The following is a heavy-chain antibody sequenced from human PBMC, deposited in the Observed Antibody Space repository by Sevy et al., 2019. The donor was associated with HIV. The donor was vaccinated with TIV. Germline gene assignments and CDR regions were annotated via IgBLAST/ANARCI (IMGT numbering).Heavy chain of an antibody. V-gene: IGHV3-21*01. CDR3: ARGGGSLDY. Sequence: GGYLRLSCAPSGFTFSYYTMNWVRQGPGKGLEWVSSISSSSDYIYYADSLRGRFTISRDNAKNSLYLQMNSLRAEDTAVYYCARGGGSLDYWGQGTLVTVSS. D-gene: IGHD2-15*01. J-gene: IGHJ4*02. CDR1: GFTFSYYT. CDR2: ISSSSDYI.